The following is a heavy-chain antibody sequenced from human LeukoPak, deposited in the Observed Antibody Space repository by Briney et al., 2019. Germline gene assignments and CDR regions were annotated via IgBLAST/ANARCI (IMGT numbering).Heavy chain of an antibody. D-gene: IGHD6-13*01. V-gene: IGHV4-59*04. CDR1: GVSISSYY. CDR2: IYYSGST. Sequence: SETLSLTCTVSGVSISSYYWSWIRQPPGKGLEWIGSIYYSGSTYYNPSLKSRVTISVDTSKNQFSLKLSSVTAADTAVYYCAVSGIAAAGTIDYWGQGTLVTVSS. CDR3: AVSGIAAAGTIDY. J-gene: IGHJ4*02.